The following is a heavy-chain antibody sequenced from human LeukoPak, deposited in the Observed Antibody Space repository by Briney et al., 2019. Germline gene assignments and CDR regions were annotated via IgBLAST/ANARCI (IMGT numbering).Heavy chain of an antibody. Sequence: GASVKVSCKASGYTFTSYAMNWVRQAPGQGLEWMGWINTNTGNPTYAQGFTGRFVFSLDTSVSTAYLQISSLKAEDTAVYYCARVGYSSGWYVASIGGSPDYWGQGTLVTVSS. J-gene: IGHJ4*02. V-gene: IGHV7-4-1*02. CDR2: INTNTGNP. CDR3: ARVGYSSGWYVASIGGSPDY. CDR1: GYTFTSYA. D-gene: IGHD6-19*01.